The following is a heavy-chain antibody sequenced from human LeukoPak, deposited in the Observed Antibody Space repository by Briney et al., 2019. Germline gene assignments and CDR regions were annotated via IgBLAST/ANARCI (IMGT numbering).Heavy chain of an antibody. J-gene: IGHJ4*02. D-gene: IGHD3-22*01. Sequence: GGSLRLSCAASGFTFSSYWMSWVRQAPGKGLEWVANIKQDGSEKYYVDSVKGRFTISRDNAKNSLYLQMNSLRAEDTAVYYCARVGTMISRVGYFDYWGQGTLVTVFS. CDR1: GFTFSSYW. V-gene: IGHV3-7*01. CDR2: IKQDGSEK. CDR3: ARVGTMISRVGYFDY.